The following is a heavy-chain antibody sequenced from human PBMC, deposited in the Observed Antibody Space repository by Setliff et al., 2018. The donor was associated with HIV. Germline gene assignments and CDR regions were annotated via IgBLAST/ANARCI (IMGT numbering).Heavy chain of an antibody. CDR2: INSGTGNT. V-gene: IGHV1-3*01. CDR1: GFIFTNYG. Sequence: ASVKVSCKASGFIFTNYGIHWVRQAPGHSLEWMGFINSGTGNTIYSQKFQGRVTFSRDTSASTAYMELSSLRSEDTAVYYCANSVTDASYWYFIHWAVAARSPSPQ. D-gene: IGHD4-17*01. J-gene: IGHJ2*01. CDR3: ANSVTDASYWYFIH.